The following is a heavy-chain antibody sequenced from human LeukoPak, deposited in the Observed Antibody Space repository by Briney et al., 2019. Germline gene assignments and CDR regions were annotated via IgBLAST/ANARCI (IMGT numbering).Heavy chain of an antibody. Sequence: SETLSLTCTVSGYSISSGYHWGWIRQPPGKGLEWIGHLYRSGSTYYNPSLKSRVTMSVDTSKNQFSLKLSSVTAADTAVYYCAGELAAAGTPGWFDPWGQGTLVTVSS. CDR1: GYSISSGYH. CDR2: LYRSGST. CDR3: AGELAAAGTPGWFDP. D-gene: IGHD6-13*01. V-gene: IGHV4-38-2*02. J-gene: IGHJ5*02.